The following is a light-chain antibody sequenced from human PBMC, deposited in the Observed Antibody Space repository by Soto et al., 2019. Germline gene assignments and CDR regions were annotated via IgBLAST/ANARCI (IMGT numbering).Light chain of an antibody. CDR2: DDS. CDR3: QVWDSRNDRRI. CDR1: NIGSKR. J-gene: IGLJ2*01. V-gene: IGLV3-21*02. Sequence: SYELTQPPSVSVAPGQKTRITCGGNNIGSKRVHWYQQRPGQAPVLVVYDDSDRPSGIPERFSGSNSGNTATLAISRVEAGDEADYYRQVWDSRNDRRIFGGGTHLTDL.